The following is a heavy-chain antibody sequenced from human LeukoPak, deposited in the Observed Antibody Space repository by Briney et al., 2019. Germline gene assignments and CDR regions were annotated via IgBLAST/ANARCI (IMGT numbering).Heavy chain of an antibody. J-gene: IGHJ4*02. V-gene: IGHV3-11*01. Sequence: GGSLRLSCAASGFTFSDYYMSWIRQAPGKGLEWVSYISSSGRTVYYADSVKGRFTISRDNAKNSLYLQMNSLRAEDTAVYFCARDPLQLWSFDYWGQGTLVSVS. CDR1: GFTFSDYY. CDR3: ARDPLQLWSFDY. D-gene: IGHD5-18*01. CDR2: ISSSGRTV.